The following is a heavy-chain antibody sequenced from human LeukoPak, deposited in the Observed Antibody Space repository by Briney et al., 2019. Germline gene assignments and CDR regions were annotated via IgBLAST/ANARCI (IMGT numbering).Heavy chain of an antibody. CDR1: GGSISSTNW. CDR2: ISLSGVT. V-gene: IGHV4-4*02. Sequence: PSGTLSLTCGVSGGSISSTNWWSWVRQPPGQGLEWIGEISLSGVTNYNPSLKSRVTMSLDRSKNHLSLTLTSVTAADTAVYYCARDHYDGSGYDAFDIWGKGAMVTVSS. D-gene: IGHD3-22*01. CDR3: ARDHYDGSGYDAFDI. J-gene: IGHJ3*02.